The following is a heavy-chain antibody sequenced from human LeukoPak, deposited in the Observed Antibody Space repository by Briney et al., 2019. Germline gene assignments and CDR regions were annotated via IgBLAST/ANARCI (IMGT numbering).Heavy chain of an antibody. J-gene: IGHJ5*02. CDR1: GFTFSSYA. V-gene: IGHV3-23*01. CDR2: ISGSGGST. Sequence: PGGSVRLSCAASGFTFSSYAMSWVRQAPGKGLEWVSAISGSGGSTYYADSVKGRFTISRDNSKNTLYLQMNSLRAEDTAVYYCAKEFGYGSGSYYNVLNWFDPWGQGTLVTVSS. CDR3: AKEFGYGSGSYYNVLNWFDP. D-gene: IGHD3-10*01.